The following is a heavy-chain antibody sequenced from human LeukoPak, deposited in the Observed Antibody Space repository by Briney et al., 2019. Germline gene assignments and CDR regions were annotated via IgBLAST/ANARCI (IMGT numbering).Heavy chain of an antibody. CDR1: GFTFSSYA. CDR2: ISGSGGTT. J-gene: IGHJ6*03. D-gene: IGHD3-10*01. Sequence: GGSLRLSCAASGFTFSSYAMSWVRQAPGKGLEWVSAISGSGGTTYYADSVKGRFTISRDNSKNTLYLQMNSLRAEDTAVYYCAKGSVRYYYYMDVWGKGTTVTISS. CDR3: AKGSVRYYYYMDV. V-gene: IGHV3-23*01.